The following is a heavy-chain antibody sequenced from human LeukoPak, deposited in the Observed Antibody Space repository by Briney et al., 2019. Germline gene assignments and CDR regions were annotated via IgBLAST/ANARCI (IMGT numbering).Heavy chain of an antibody. CDR2: IYYSGST. J-gene: IGHJ4*02. CDR3: ARGYYDSSGYYYSLDY. Sequence: SETLSLTCTVSGGSLSSYYWSWIRQPPGKGLEWIGYIYYSGSTNYNPSLKSRVTISVDTSKNQFSLKLSSVTAADTAVYYCARGYYDSSGYYYSLDYWSQGTLVTVSS. CDR1: GGSLSSYY. D-gene: IGHD3-22*01. V-gene: IGHV4-59*08.